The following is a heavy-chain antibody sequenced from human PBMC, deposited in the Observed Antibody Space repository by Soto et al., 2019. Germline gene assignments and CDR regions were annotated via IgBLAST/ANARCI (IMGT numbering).Heavy chain of an antibody. CDR2: INHSGST. J-gene: IGHJ6*02. CDR1: GGSFSGYY. Sequence: SETLSLTCAVYGGSFSGYYWSWIRQPPGKGLEWIGEINHSGSTNYNPSLKSRVTISVDTSKNQFSLKLSSVTAADTAVYYCARGSGYSYGYHYFYYYGMDVWGQGTTVTVSS. CDR3: ARGSGYSYGYHYFYYYGMDV. D-gene: IGHD5-18*01. V-gene: IGHV4-34*01.